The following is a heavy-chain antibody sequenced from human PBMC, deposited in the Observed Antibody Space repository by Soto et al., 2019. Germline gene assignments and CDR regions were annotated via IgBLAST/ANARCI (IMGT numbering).Heavy chain of an antibody. CDR2: TRNKANSYTT. CDR1: GFTFSDHY. J-gene: IGHJ4*02. V-gene: IGHV3-72*01. D-gene: IGHD3-3*01. CDR3: AREVSEWWSPRPFDY. Sequence: EVQLVESGGGLVQPGGSLRLSCAASGFTFSDHYMDWVRQAPGKGLEWVGRTRNKANSYTTEYAASVKGRFTISRDDSKNSLYLQISSLKTEDTAVYYCAREVSEWWSPRPFDYWGQGTLVTVSS.